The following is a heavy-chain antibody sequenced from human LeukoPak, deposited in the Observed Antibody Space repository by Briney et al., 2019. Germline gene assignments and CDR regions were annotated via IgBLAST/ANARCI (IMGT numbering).Heavy chain of an antibody. D-gene: IGHD4-23*01. CDR3: AKALYGGHDY. CDR2: IKEDESDE. Sequence: GGSLRLSCEASGFTFSSYWMSWVRQAPGKGLEWVAHIKEDESDEYYVDSVRGRFTASRDNAKNSVNLQMNSLRVEDTAVYYCAKALYGGHDYWGQGTLVTVSS. J-gene: IGHJ4*02. CDR1: GFTFSSYW. V-gene: IGHV3-7*03.